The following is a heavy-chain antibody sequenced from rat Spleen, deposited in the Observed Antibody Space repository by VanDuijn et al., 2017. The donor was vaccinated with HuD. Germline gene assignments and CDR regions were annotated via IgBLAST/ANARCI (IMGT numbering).Heavy chain of an antibody. CDR1: GFSLIRYN. J-gene: IGHJ2*01. D-gene: IGHD3-1*01. CDR3: TIHPRY. CDR2: MRYNGDT. Sequence: QVQLKESGPGLVQPSQTLSLTCTVSGFSLIRYNVHWVRQPPGRGLEWMGRMRYNGDTSYSSALKSRLSISRDTSKNQVFLKMNSLQTDDTGTYYCTIHPRYWGQGVMVTVSS. V-gene: IGHV2-63*01.